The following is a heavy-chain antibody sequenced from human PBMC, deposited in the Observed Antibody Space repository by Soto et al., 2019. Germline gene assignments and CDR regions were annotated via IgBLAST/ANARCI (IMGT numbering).Heavy chain of an antibody. J-gene: IGHJ1*01. D-gene: IGHD6-19*01. CDR1: GGSISSSSYY. CDR2: IYYSGST. CDR3: ARHSSEDQWPDEEYFPH. V-gene: IGHV4-39*01. Sequence: QLQLQESGPGLVKPSETLSLTCTVSGGSISSSSYYWGWIRQPPGKGLEWIGSIYYSGSTYYNPSLKCRVTISVDTSKNRFSLKLSSVNAADTAVYYWARHSSEDQWPDEEYFPHWGQGTLVTVSS.